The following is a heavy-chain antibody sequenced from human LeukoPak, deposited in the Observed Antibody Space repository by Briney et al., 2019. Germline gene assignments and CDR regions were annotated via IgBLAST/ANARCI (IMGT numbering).Heavy chain of an antibody. CDR1: GFTFSSYA. D-gene: IGHD3-3*01. V-gene: IGHV3-64D*06. CDR2: ISSNGGST. J-gene: IGHJ5*02. Sequence: AGGSLRLPCSASGFTFSSYAMHWVRQAPGKGLEYVSAISSNGGSTYYADSVKGRFTISRDNSKNTLYLQMSSLRAEDTAVYYCVKSITIFGVVPFDPWGQGTLVTVSS. CDR3: VKSITIFGVVPFDP.